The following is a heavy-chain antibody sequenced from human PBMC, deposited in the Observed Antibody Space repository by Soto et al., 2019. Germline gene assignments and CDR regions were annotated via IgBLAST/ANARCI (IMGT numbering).Heavy chain of an antibody. D-gene: IGHD2-15*01. CDR2: IDPSESGS. J-gene: IGHJ5*02. Sequence: EEQLVQSGAEVKKPGESLRISCKGSGYSFSSYWISWVRQMPGKGLEWVGRIDPSESGSNYSPSLQGHVTISADRSITTAYLQWSSLRASDAAMYYCARMKANTAIVTGNWFDLWGQGTLVTVSS. V-gene: IGHV5-10-1*03. CDR3: ARMKANTAIVTGNWFDL. CDR1: GYSFSSYW.